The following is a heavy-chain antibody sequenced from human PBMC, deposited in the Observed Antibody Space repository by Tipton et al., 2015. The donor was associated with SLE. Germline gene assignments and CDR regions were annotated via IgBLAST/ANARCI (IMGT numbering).Heavy chain of an antibody. J-gene: IGHJ3*02. V-gene: IGHV3-20*04. Sequence: SLRLSCAASGFTFDDYGMSWVRQAPGKGLEWVSGINWNGGSTGYADSVKGRFTISRDNAKNSLYLQMNSLRAEDTALYYCARGGGSSSWPTDAFDIWGQGTMVTVSS. CDR1: GFTFDDYG. CDR2: INWNGGST. CDR3: ARGGGSSSWPTDAFDI. D-gene: IGHD6-13*01.